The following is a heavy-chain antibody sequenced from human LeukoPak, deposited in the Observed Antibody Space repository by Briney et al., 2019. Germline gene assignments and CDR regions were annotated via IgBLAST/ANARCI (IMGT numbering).Heavy chain of an antibody. D-gene: IGHD1-26*01. V-gene: IGHV1-24*01. CDR1: GYTLPELS. J-gene: IGHJ3*02. CDR2: FDPEYGET. Sequence: GASVKDSCQVSGYTLPELSMHWVGQAPGKGLAWMGGFDPEYGETIYAQKFQGRVTMTEDTSTETAYMELSSLRSEDTAVYYCATESYSGSYLYAFDIWGQGTMVTVSS. CDR3: ATESYSGSYLYAFDI.